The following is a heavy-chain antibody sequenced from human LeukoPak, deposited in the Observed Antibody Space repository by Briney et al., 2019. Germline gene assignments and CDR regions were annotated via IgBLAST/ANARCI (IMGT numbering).Heavy chain of an antibody. CDR1: GFTFSSYA. Sequence: GGSLRLPCAASGFTFSSYAMSWVRQAPGKGLEWVSAISGSGGSTYYADSVKGRFTISRDNSKNTLYLQMNSLRAEDTAVYYCAKDGSGSFLYYFDYWGQGTLVTVSS. V-gene: IGHV3-23*01. D-gene: IGHD3-10*01. CDR2: ISGSGGST. CDR3: AKDGSGSFLYYFDY. J-gene: IGHJ4*02.